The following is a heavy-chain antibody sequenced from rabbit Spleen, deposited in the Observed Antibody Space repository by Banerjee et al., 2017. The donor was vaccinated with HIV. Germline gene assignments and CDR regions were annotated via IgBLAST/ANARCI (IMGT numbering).Heavy chain of an antibody. J-gene: IGHJ4*01. CDR3: ARGTAYYAGYGYAMHPFNL. Sequence: QSLEESGGGLVKPGASLTLTCKASGFSFNSGYDMCWVRQAPGKGLEWIGIIYAARGTTDYASWVNGRFTISSDNAQRTVDLKMTSLTAADTATYFCARGTAYYAGYGYAMHPFNLWGPGTLVTVS. D-gene: IGHD6-1*01. CDR2: IYAARGTT. CDR1: GFSFNSGYD. V-gene: IGHV1S40*01.